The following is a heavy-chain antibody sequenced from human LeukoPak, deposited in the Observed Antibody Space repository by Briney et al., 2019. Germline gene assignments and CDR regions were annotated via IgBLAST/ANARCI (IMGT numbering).Heavy chain of an antibody. Sequence: SVKVSCKASGGTFRRYAFSWVRQAPGQGLEWMGGIIPLLGTANYAQKFQGRATIPADTSSSTVYMELRSLRSDDTAVYYCARGSRTGWYYFDYWGQGTLVTVSS. CDR1: GGTFRRYA. D-gene: IGHD6-19*01. J-gene: IGHJ4*02. CDR2: IIPLLGTA. CDR3: ARGSRTGWYYFDY. V-gene: IGHV1-69*06.